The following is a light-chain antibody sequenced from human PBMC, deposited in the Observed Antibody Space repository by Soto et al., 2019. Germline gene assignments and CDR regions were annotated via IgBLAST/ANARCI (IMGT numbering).Light chain of an antibody. CDR1: SSNIGSNT. CDR3: AAWDDSLNGYV. CDR2: SNN. V-gene: IGLV1-44*01. J-gene: IGLJ1*01. Sequence: QSVLTQPPSASGTPGQRVTISCSGSSSNIGSNTVNWYQQLPGTAPKLLTYSNNQRPSGVPGRFSGSKSGTSASLAISGLQSEDEADYYCAAWDDSLNGYVFVTRTELTVL.